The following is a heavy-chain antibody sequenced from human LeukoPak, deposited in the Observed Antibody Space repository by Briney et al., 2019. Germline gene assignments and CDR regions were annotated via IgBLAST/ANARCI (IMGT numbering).Heavy chain of an antibody. D-gene: IGHD4-17*01. CDR2: FDPEDGET. Sequence: GASVKVSCKVSGYTLTELSMHWVRQAPGKGLEWMGGFDPEDGETIYAQKFQGRVTMTEDTSTDTAYMELSSLRSEDTAVYYCATDLTTVTTENYWGQGTLVTVSS. CDR1: GYTLTELS. J-gene: IGHJ4*02. V-gene: IGHV1-24*01. CDR3: ATDLTTVTTENY.